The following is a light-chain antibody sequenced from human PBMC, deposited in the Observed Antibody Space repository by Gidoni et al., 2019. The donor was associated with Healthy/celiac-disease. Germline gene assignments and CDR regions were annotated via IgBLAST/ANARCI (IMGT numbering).Light chain of an antibody. CDR2: DNN. J-gene: IGLJ2*01. CDR3: GTWDSSLSAV. V-gene: IGLV1-51*01. Sequence: QPPSVSAAPGQKVTISCSGSSSNIGNNYVSWYQQLPGTAPKLLIYDNNKRPSGIPDRFSGSKSGTSATLGITGLQTGDEADYYCGTWDSSLSAVFGGGTKLTVL. CDR1: SSNIGNNY.